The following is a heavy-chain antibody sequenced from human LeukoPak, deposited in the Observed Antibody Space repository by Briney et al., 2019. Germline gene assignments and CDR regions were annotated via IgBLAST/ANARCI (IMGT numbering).Heavy chain of an antibody. Sequence: SETLSLTCAVYGGSFSGYYWSWIRQPPGKGLEWIGGINHSGSTNYNPSLKSRVTISVDTSKNQFSLKLSSVTAADTAVYYCATRASSSSGNYWGQGTLVTVSS. CDR2: INHSGST. J-gene: IGHJ4*02. CDR3: ATRASSSSGNY. CDR1: GGSFSGYY. V-gene: IGHV4-34*01. D-gene: IGHD6-6*01.